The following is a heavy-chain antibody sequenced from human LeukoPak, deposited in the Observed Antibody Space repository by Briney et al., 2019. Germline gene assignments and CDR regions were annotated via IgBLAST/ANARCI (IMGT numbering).Heavy chain of an antibody. CDR2: IKSKMDGGTT. J-gene: IGHJ4*02. V-gene: IGHV3-15*01. CDR3: TTDPVHYDSSETDY. Sequence: PGGSLRLSCTASGFIFGDYAMSWVRQAPGKGLEWVGRIKSKMDGGTTDNAAPVKGRFTISRDDSKNTLYLQMNSLKIEDTAVYYCTTDPVHYDSSETDYWGQGTLVTVSS. CDR1: GFIFGDYA. D-gene: IGHD3-22*01.